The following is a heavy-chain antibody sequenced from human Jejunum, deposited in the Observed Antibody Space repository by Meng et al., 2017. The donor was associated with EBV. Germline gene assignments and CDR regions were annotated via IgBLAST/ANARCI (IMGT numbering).Heavy chain of an antibody. Sequence: VHVGESGGGLVPPGGPRSPPGSAAGLPFISSARSWVRQAPGKGLEWVSSIGGSGGATYYADSVKGRFTISRDNSKSTLYLQMNSLRAEDTAVYYCAKLTRAWGQGTLVTVSS. CDR1: GLPFISSA. J-gene: IGHJ5*02. V-gene: IGHV3-23*04. D-gene: IGHD1/OR15-1a*01. CDR2: IGGSGGAT. CDR3: AKLTRA.